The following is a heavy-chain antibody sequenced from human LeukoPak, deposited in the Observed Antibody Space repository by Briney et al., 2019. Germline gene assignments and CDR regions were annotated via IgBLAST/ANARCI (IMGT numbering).Heavy chain of an antibody. V-gene: IGHV3-23*01. Sequence: GGSLRLSCAASGFTFSSYAMSWVRQAPGKGLEWVSAISGSGGSTYYADSVKGRFTISRDNAKNSLDLQMNSLRAEDTAVYYCARRKGVRAPGAFDIWGQGTMVTVSS. D-gene: IGHD3-10*01. CDR2: ISGSGGST. CDR1: GFTFSSYA. J-gene: IGHJ3*02. CDR3: ARRKGVRAPGAFDI.